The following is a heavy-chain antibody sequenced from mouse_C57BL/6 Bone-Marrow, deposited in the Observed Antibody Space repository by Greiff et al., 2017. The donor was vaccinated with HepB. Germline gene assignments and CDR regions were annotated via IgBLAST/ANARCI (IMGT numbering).Heavy chain of an antibody. D-gene: IGHD2-10*01. CDR1: GFTFSSYG. CDR2: ISGGDIYI. CDR3: VREGAYYGNHWYFDV. Sequence: EVQLQESGGGLVKPGGSLKLSCAASGFTFSSYGMSWVRQTPEKRLEWVATISGGDIYIYYPDRVKGRSTISRDNAKNNLYLQMSSLRSEYTALYYYVREGAYYGNHWYFDVWGAGTSVTVSS. J-gene: IGHJ1*01. V-gene: IGHV5-9-2*01.